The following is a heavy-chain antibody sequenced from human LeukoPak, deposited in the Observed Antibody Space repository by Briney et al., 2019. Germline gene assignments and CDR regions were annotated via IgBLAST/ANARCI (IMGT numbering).Heavy chain of an antibody. V-gene: IGHV3-7*01. J-gene: IGHJ4*02. Sequence: GGSLRLSCAASGFTFSSYWMSWVRQAPGKGLEWVANIKQDGSEKYYVDSVKGRFTISRDNAKNSLYLQMNSLRAEDTAVYYCARDRRSGGSCLDYWGQGTLATVSS. CDR3: ARDRRSGGSCLDY. D-gene: IGHD2-15*01. CDR1: GFTFSSYW. CDR2: IKQDGSEK.